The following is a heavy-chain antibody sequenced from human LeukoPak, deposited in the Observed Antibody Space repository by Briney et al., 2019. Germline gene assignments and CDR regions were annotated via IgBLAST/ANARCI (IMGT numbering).Heavy chain of an antibody. V-gene: IGHV3-74*01. CDR3: ARGSYGYYYYYYMDV. CDR2: INSDGSST. CDR1: GFTFSSYW. J-gene: IGHJ6*03. Sequence: PGGSLRLSCAASGFTFSSYWMHWVRQAPGKGLVWVSRINSDGSSTSYADSVKGRFTISRDNAKNTLYLQMNSLRAEDTAVYYCARGSYGYYYYYYMDVWGKGTTVTVSS. D-gene: IGHD5-18*01.